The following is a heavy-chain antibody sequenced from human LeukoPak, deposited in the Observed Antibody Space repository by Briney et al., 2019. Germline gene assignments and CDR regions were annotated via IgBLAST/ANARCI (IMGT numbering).Heavy chain of an antibody. Sequence: GRSLRLSCAASGFPFSSYGMHWVRQAPGKGLEWVAVLSYDGSNEYYADSVRGRFTISRDNSKNTLYLQMNSLRVEDTAVYYCAGSWFYRDYFEYWGQGTLVTVSS. CDR3: AGSWFYRDYFEY. CDR1: GFPFSSYG. D-gene: IGHD3-10*01. J-gene: IGHJ4*02. V-gene: IGHV3-30*03. CDR2: LSYDGSNE.